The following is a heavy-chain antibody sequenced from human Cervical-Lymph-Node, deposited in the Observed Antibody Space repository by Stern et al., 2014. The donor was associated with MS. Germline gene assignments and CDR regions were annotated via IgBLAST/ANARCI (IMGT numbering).Heavy chain of an antibody. J-gene: IGHJ4*02. V-gene: IGHV1-46*01. CDR2: ITPNPGSS. CDR1: GYRFTSHY. D-gene: IGHD2-21*01. CDR3: ARDVARKYYFDY. Sequence: VQLLESGPEVKKPGASVRVSCKASGYRFTSHYMHWVRQAPGQGLEWMALITPNPGSSISAQRFQGRVAMPSDTSSTTVYLELSSLTSEETALYFCARDVARKYYFDYWGQGTLVTVSS.